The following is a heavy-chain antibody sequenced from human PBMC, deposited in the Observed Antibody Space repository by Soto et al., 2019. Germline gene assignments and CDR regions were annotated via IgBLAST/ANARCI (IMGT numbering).Heavy chain of an antibody. V-gene: IGHV4-59*08. D-gene: IGHD2-15*01. CDR1: GGSISSYY. J-gene: IGHJ5*02. Sequence: ETLSPTCTVSGGSISSYYWSWIRQPPGKGLEWIGYMYYGGRTNYNPSLKSRVTISVDTSKMQVSLKLSSVTAADTAVYFCARGTPSPLIVRSSRGPWFDPWGQGTLVTVSS. CDR3: ARGTPSPLIVRSSRGPWFDP. CDR2: MYYGGRT.